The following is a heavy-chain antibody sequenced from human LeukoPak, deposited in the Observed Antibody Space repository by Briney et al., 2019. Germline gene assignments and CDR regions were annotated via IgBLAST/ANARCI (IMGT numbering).Heavy chain of an antibody. CDR3: VRDKGAPMVRGVYGMDV. D-gene: IGHD3-10*01. J-gene: IGHJ6*04. Sequence: GASVKVSCKASGYTFTSYGISWVRQAPGQGLEWMGWISAYNGNTNYAQKLQGRVTMTTDTSTSTAYMELRSLRSDDTAVYYCVRDKGAPMVRGVYGMDVWGKGTTVTVSS. CDR1: GYTFTSYG. V-gene: IGHV1-18*04. CDR2: ISAYNGNT.